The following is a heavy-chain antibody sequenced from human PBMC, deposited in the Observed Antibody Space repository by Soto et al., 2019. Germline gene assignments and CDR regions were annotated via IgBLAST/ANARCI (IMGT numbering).Heavy chain of an antibody. V-gene: IGHV1-69*13. Sequence: GASVKVSCKASGGTFSSYAISWVRQAPGQGLEWMGGIIPIFGTANYAQKFQGRVTITADESTSTAYMELSSLRSEDTAVYYCARQKTKGIAFDVFGQGTMVTV. CDR3: ARQKTKGIAFDV. CDR1: GGTFSSYA. J-gene: IGHJ3*01. D-gene: IGHD3-10*01. CDR2: IIPIFGTA.